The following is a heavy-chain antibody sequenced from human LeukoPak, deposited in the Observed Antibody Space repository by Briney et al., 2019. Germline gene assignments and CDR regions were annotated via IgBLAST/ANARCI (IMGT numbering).Heavy chain of an antibody. CDR3: AKEESNQLLST. CDR2: IRYDGSIK. CDR1: GFTFSGYG. D-gene: IGHD2-2*01. J-gene: IGHJ4*02. V-gene: IGHV3-30*02. Sequence: PGGSLRLSCAASGFTFSGYGLHWVRQAPGKGLEWVSFIRYDGSIKDYADSVKGRFTISRDNSRNTLYLQMNSLRGEDTAVYFCAKEESNQLLSTWGQGTLVTVSS.